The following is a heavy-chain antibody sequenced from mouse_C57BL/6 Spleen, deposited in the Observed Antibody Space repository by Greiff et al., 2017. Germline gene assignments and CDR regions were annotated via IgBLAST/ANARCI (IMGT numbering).Heavy chain of an antibody. J-gene: IGHJ3*01. CDR2: ISSGGSYT. CDR3: ARHGNYDVAY. Sequence: DVMLVESGGDLVKPGGSLKLSCAASGFTFSSYGMSWVRQTPDKRLEWVATISSGGSYTYYPDSVKGRFTISRDNAKNTLYLQMSSLKSEDTAMYYCARHGNYDVAYWGQGTLVTVSA. D-gene: IGHD2-4*01. V-gene: IGHV5-6*02. CDR1: GFTFSSYG.